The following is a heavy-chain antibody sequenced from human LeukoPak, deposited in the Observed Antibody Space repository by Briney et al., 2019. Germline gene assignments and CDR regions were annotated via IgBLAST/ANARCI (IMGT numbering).Heavy chain of an antibody. D-gene: IGHD1-7*01. CDR3: ARLRTPTLTGTTAFFDP. CDR1: GGTFSSYA. CDR2: IIPIFGTA. J-gene: IGHJ5*02. V-gene: IGHV1-69*05. Sequence: SVKVSCKASGGTFSSYAISWVRQAPGQGLEWMGGIIPIFGTANYAQEFQGRVTITTDESTSTAYMELSSLRSEDTAVYYCARLRTPTLTGTTAFFDPWGQGTLVTVSS.